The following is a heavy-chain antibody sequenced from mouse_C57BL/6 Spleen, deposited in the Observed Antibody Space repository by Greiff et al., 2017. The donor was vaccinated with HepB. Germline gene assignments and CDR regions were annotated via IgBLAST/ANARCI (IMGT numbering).Heavy chain of an antibody. V-gene: IGHV1-26*01. J-gene: IGHJ1*03. CDR3: AICYYGSSRYWYFDV. CDR2: INPNNGGT. Sequence: VQLQQSGPELVKPGASVKISCKASGYTFTDYYMNWVKQSHGKSLEWIGDINPNNGGTSYNQKFKGKATLTVDKSSSTAYMELRSLTSEDSAVYYCAICYYGSSRYWYFDVWGTGTTVTVSS. D-gene: IGHD1-1*01. CDR1: GYTFTDYY.